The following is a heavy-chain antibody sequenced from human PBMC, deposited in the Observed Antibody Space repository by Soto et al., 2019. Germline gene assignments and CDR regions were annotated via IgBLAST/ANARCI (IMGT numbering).Heavy chain of an antibody. V-gene: IGHV4-39*02. CDR2: IYYSGST. D-gene: IGHD7-27*01. CDR1: GGSISSSSYY. CDR3: AREHLTGDQEKVAFDI. J-gene: IGHJ3*02. Sequence: QLQLQESGPGLVKPSETLSLTCTVSGGSISSSSYYWGWIRQPPGKGLEWIGSIYYSGSTYYNPSLKSRVTISVDTSKNQFSLKLSSVTAADTAVYYCAREHLTGDQEKVAFDIWGQGTMVTVSS.